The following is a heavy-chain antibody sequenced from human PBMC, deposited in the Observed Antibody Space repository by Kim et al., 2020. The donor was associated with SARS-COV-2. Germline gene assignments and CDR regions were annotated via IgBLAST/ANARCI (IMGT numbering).Heavy chain of an antibody. CDR3: ARREVLVVVGFDY. D-gene: IGHD3-22*01. Sequence: SETLSLTCTVSGGSISSSSYYWGWIRQPPGKGLEWIGSIYYSGSTYYNPSLKSRVTMSVDTSKNQFSLKLNSVTAADTAVYYCARREVLVVVGFDYLGQGTLVTVSS. V-gene: IGHV4-39*01. CDR1: GGSISSSSYY. J-gene: IGHJ4*02. CDR2: IYYSGST.